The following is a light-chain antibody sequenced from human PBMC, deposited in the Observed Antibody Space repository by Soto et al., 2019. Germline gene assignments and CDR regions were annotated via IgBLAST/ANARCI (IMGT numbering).Light chain of an antibody. CDR1: QDISNS. CDR2: AAS. J-gene: IGKJ4*01. V-gene: IGKV1-16*02. Sequence: DIQMTQSPSSMSASVGDRVTISCRASQDISNSLAWYQQKPGKAPKSLISAASSLQSGVPSKFSGSGSGTEFTLTITSLQPEDFATYYCQQYKTYPFIFGGGTKVEIK. CDR3: QQYKTYPFI.